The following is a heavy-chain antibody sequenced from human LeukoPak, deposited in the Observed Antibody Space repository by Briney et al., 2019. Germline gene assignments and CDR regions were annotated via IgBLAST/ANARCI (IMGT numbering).Heavy chain of an antibody. Sequence: SQTLSLTCSVSGGSITSDILYWTWIRQHPGKGLEWIGSIHNSRGTSYNPSLESRLTISVDTSENQFFLKMSSVTAADTAMYYCGKVGGNSNSWGQGILVTVSS. D-gene: IGHD4-23*01. V-gene: IGHV4-31*03. J-gene: IGHJ4*02. CDR1: GGSITSDILY. CDR3: GKVGGNSNS. CDR2: IHNSRGT.